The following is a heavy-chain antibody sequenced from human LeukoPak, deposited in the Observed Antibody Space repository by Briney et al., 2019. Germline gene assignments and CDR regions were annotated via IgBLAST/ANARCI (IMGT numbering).Heavy chain of an antibody. J-gene: IGHJ6*02. CDR2: ISSSSSTI. Sequence: GGSLRLSCAASGFTFSSYSMNWVRQAPGKGLEWVSYISSSSSTIYYADSVKGRFTISRDNAKNSLYLQMNSLRAEDTAVYYCARDRMVRGVEYYYGMDVWGQGTTVTVSS. CDR3: ARDRMVRGVEYYYGMDV. CDR1: GFTFSSYS. D-gene: IGHD3-10*01. V-gene: IGHV3-48*04.